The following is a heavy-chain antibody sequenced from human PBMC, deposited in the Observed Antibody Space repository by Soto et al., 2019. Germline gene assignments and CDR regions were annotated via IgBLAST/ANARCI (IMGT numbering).Heavy chain of an antibody. D-gene: IGHD6-6*01. CDR3: ARIPSIAARPGVYYYYGMDV. V-gene: IGHV2-70*04. Sequence: SGPTLVNPTQTLTLTCTFSGFSLSTSGMRVSWIRQPPGKALEWLARIDWDDDKFYSTSLKTRLTISKDTSKNQVVLTMTNMDPVDTATYYCARIPSIAARPGVYYYYGMDVWGQGTTVTVSS. J-gene: IGHJ6*02. CDR1: GFSLSTSGMR. CDR2: IDWDDDK.